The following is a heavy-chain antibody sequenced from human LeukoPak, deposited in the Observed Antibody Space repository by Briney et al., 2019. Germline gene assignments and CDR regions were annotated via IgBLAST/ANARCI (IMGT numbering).Heavy chain of an antibody. Sequence: GASVKVSCKASGGSFTTYPITWVRQAPGQGLEWMGRIIPVSGVTKYAQKLQGRVTITADKSTSTAYMELRSLRSEDTAVYYCVRGQSEGAMGAFDIWGQGTMVTVSS. CDR2: IIPVSGVT. CDR1: GGSFTTYP. J-gene: IGHJ3*02. CDR3: VRGQSEGAMGAFDI. V-gene: IGHV1-69*04. D-gene: IGHD3-16*01.